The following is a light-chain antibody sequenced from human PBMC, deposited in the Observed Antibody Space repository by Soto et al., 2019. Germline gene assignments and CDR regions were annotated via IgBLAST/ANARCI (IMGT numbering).Light chain of an antibody. V-gene: IGLV1-47*02. CDR3: VSWDDSLSGLV. Sequence: QSVLTQPPSASGTPGQRVTISCSGRSANLGTNFVCWYQHLPGTAPRLLIYSNNQRPSGVPDRFSASKSGTSASLAISGLRSEDEGDYYCVSWDDSLSGLVFGTGTKVTVL. J-gene: IGLJ1*01. CDR2: SNN. CDR1: SANLGTNF.